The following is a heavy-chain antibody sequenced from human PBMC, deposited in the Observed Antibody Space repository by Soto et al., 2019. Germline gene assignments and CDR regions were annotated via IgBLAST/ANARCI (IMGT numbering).Heavy chain of an antibody. J-gene: IGHJ6*02. D-gene: IGHD2-8*01. CDR1: GFTFSSYW. CDR2: IKQDGSEK. Sequence: GGSLRLSCAASGFTFSSYWMSWVRQAPGKGLEWVANIKQDGSEKYYVDSVKGRFTISRDNAKNSLYLQMNSLRAEDTAVYYCQRASPDCTNGVCPSASYYDGMDVWGHERTVTASS. V-gene: IGHV3-7*03. CDR3: QRASPDCTNGVCPSASYYDGMDV.